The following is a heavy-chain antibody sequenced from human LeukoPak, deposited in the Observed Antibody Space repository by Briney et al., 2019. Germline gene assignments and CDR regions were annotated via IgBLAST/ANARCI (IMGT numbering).Heavy chain of an antibody. J-gene: IGHJ3*02. CDR3: ARRRVVVASTDGASGAFDI. CDR1: GGSISSGGYY. Sequence: SETLSLTCTVSGGSISSGGYYWSWIRQHPGKGLEWIGYIYYSGSTYYNPSLRSRVTISVDTSKNQFSLKLSSVTAADTAVYFCARRRVVVASTDGASGAFDIWGQGALVTVSS. CDR2: IYYSGST. D-gene: IGHD2-15*01. V-gene: IGHV4-31*03.